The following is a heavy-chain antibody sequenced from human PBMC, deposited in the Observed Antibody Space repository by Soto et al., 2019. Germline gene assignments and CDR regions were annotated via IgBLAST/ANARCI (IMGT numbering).Heavy chain of an antibody. Sequence: QVQLVQSGAEVKKPGSSVKVSCKASGGTFSSYAISWVRQAPGQGLEWMGGIIPIFGTANDAQKFQGRVTITADESTSTAYMELSSLRSEDTAVYYCARDGGPGTVLGEDYYYYYGMDVWGQGTTVTVSS. J-gene: IGHJ6*02. CDR3: ARDGGPGTVLGEDYYYYYGMDV. CDR1: GGTFSSYA. V-gene: IGHV1-69*01. D-gene: IGHD3-16*01. CDR2: IIPIFGTA.